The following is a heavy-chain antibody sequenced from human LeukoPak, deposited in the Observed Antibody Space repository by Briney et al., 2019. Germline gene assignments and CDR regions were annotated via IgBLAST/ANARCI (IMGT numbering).Heavy chain of an antibody. CDR1: GYTFTSYA. CDR3: ARQKSRYYYDSSAAFDY. D-gene: IGHD3-22*01. V-gene: IGHV1-3*01. CDR2: INAGNGNT. J-gene: IGHJ4*02. Sequence: ASVKVSCKASGYTFTSYAIHWVRQAPGQRLEWMGWINAGNGNTKYSQKFQGRVTITRDTSASTAYMELSSLRSEDTAVYYCARQKSRYYYDSSAAFDYWGQGTLVTVSS.